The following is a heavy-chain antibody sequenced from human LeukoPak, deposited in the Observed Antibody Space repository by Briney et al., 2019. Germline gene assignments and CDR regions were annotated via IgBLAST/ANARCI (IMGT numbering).Heavy chain of an antibody. V-gene: IGHV4-59*08. CDR1: GGSITSHY. CDR3: ARSGGRDGYNFGY. D-gene: IGHD5-24*01. Sequence: SETLSLTCTVSGGSITSHYWSWIRQPPGKGLEWIGYFYYSGSTNYNPSLESRVTISVDMSRTHFYLKLSSVTAADTAVYYCARSGGRDGYNFGYWGPGTLVTVSS. CDR2: FYYSGST. J-gene: IGHJ4*02.